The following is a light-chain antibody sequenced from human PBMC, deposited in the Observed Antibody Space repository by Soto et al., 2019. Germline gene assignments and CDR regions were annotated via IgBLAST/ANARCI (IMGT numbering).Light chain of an antibody. CDR1: QSISSW. Sequence: DIQMTQSPSTLSASVGDRVTITCRASQSISSWLSWYQQKPGKAPKLLIYDASSLQSGVPSRFSGSGSGTEFTLTISRLEPEDFAVYYCRQYGYSLGFAFGGGTKVDIK. CDR2: DAS. V-gene: IGKV1-5*01. J-gene: IGKJ4*01. CDR3: RQYGYSLGFA.